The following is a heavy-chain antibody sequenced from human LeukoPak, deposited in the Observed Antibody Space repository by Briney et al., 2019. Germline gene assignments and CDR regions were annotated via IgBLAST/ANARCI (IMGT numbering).Heavy chain of an antibody. J-gene: IGHJ4*02. CDR3: ARLYSGSYLFNY. D-gene: IGHD1-26*01. Sequence: ASVKVSCKASGYTFTSYDISWVRQAPGQGLEWMGGIIPIFGTANYAQKFQGRVTITADKSTSTAYMELSSLRSEDTAVYYCARLYSGSYLFNYWGQGTLVTVSS. CDR1: GYTFTSYD. V-gene: IGHV1-69*06. CDR2: IIPIFGTA.